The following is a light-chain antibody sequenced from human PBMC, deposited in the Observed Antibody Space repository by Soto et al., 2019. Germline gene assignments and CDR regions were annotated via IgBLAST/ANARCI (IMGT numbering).Light chain of an antibody. CDR2: DNE. V-gene: IGLV1-51*01. CDR3: GTWDHSLNAVV. CDR1: SSNIGYNY. Sequence: QSVLTQPPSVSAAPGQKVIISCSGSSSNIGYNYVSWYQQLPGAAPKLLIYDNERRPSGIPDRFSGSKSGTSATLGITGLQTGDEADYYCGTWDHSLNAVVFGGGTKVTVL. J-gene: IGLJ3*02.